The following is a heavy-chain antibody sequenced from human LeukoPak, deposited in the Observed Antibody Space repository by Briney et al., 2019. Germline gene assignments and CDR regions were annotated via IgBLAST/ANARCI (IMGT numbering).Heavy chain of an antibody. D-gene: IGHD6-13*01. V-gene: IGHV3-23*01. CDR1: GFAFSSDV. J-gene: IGHJ4*02. CDR3: ARGGTVAGTSYY. CDR2: ISGSGGST. Sequence: GGSLRLSCAASGFAFSSDVMTWGRQAPGKGLESVSAISGSGGSTYYADSVKGRFTISRDNSKHTLFLQMNSLRAEDTAVYYCARGGTVAGTSYYWGQGTLVTVSS.